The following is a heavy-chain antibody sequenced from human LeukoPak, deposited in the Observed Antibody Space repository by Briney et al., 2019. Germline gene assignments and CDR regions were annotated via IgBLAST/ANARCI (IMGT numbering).Heavy chain of an antibody. CDR3: AKGTTMVRGVIITFDD. J-gene: IGHJ4*02. CDR1: GFMLSMHW. Sequence: GGSLRLSCAASGFMLSMHWMSWARQAPGKGLEWVSVISGSGGSTYYADSVKGRFTISRDNSKNTLYLQMNSLRAEDTAVYYCAKGTTMVRGVIITFDDWGQGTLVTVSS. D-gene: IGHD3-10*01. V-gene: IGHV3-23*01. CDR2: ISGSGGST.